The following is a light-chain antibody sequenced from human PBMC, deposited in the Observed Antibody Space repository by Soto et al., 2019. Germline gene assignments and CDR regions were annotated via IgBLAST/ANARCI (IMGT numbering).Light chain of an antibody. CDR2: EVN. V-gene: IGLV2-14*01. Sequence: QSALTQPASVSGSPGQSITISCTGTSSDVGGYNHVSWYQQHPDKAPKLMIYEVNNRPSGVSNRFSGSKSGNTASLTISGLQAEDEADYYCSSYAGSSTLFVFGPGTKLTVL. CDR1: SSDVGGYNH. CDR3: SSYAGSSTLFV. J-gene: IGLJ1*01.